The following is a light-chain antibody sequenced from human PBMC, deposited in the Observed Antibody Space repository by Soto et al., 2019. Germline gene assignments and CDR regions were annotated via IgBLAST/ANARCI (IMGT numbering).Light chain of an antibody. Sequence: EIVMTQSPASLSVSLGERATLSCRVSQSISGTLAWYQQKPGQAPLLLIYGASTRATGIPARFSGSESGTEFTLTIDSLQSEDFAVYYCQQYRYWPLTFGQGTKLEIK. V-gene: IGKV3-15*01. CDR1: QSISGT. J-gene: IGKJ2*01. CDR2: GAS. CDR3: QQYRYWPLT.